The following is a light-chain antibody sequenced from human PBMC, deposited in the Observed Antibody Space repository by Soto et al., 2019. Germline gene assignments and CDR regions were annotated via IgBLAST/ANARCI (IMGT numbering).Light chain of an antibody. CDR2: NNN. Sequence: QSVLTQTPSASGTPGQTVTISCSGSRSNIGNNAVSWYQQFPGTAPQLLIYNNNQRPSGVPDRFSGSKSSTSASLAISGLQSEDEDDDYCATCDDSLNGRGVFGGGTKVTVL. CDR3: ATCDDSLNGRGV. J-gene: IGLJ3*02. CDR1: RSNIGNNA. V-gene: IGLV1-44*01.